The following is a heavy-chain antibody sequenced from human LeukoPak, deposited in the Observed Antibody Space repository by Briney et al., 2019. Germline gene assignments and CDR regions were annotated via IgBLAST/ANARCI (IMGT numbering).Heavy chain of an antibody. V-gene: IGHV3-66*01. D-gene: IGHD3-16*01. J-gene: IGHJ4*02. Sequence: AGSLRLSCAASGFTVSTNNYMYWVRQAPGKGLEWVSSIYTGGTTYYADSVKGRFTISRDDPKNTLYLQMNSLRADDTAVYYCAREISRFGIWGQGTLVTVSS. CDR3: AREISRFGI. CDR1: GFTVSTNNY. CDR2: IYTGGTT.